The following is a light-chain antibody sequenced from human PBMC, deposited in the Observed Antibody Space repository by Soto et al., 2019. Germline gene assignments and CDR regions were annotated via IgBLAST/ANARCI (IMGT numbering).Light chain of an antibody. Sequence: DIQMTQSPSSLSASVGDRVTITCQVSQDISNYLNWYQHKPGKPPKLLIYDASNLETGVPSRFSGSGSGTDFTFTISSLQTEDVATYYCQQYEDLPLSFGPGTKVDF. CDR3: QQYEDLPLS. CDR2: DAS. J-gene: IGKJ3*01. CDR1: QDISNY. V-gene: IGKV1-33*01.